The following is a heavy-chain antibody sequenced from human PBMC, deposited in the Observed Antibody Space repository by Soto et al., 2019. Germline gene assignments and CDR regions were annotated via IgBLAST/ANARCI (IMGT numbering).Heavy chain of an antibody. D-gene: IGHD2-15*01. V-gene: IGHV1-3*04. J-gene: IGHJ4*02. Sequence: QVHLVQSGAEVKKPGASVKVSCKASGYTFNRYAIHWVRQAPEQSLEGMGWISTSSGDTKYSEKIQGRATITRDTSASTAYLELGSLSSEDTAVYYCARDIQDCSGGSCGYYFDYWGQGTLVTVSA. CDR3: ARDIQDCSGGSCGYYFDY. CDR1: GYTFNRYA. CDR2: ISTSSGDT.